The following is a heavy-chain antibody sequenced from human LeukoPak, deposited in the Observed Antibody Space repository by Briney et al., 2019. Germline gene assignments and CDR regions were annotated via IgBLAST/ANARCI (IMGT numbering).Heavy chain of an antibody. V-gene: IGHV1-69*13. CDR1: GGTFSSYA. CDR3: VRGPRRNSYYGMDV. Sequence: SVKVSCKASGGTFSSYAISWVRQAPGQGLEWMGGTIPIFGTANYAQKFQGRVTITADESTSTAYMELSSLRSEDTAVYYCVRGPRRNSYYGMDVWGQGTTVTVSS. CDR2: TIPIFGTA. J-gene: IGHJ6*02.